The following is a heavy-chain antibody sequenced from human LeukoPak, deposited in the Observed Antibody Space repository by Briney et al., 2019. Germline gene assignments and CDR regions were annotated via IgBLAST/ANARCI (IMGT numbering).Heavy chain of an antibody. CDR1: GGSISSYY. CDR3: ARAVTDFWSGYPRSVYYMNV. Sequence: SETLSLTCTVSGGSISSYYWSWLRQPPGKGLEWIGYIYYSGSTNYNPSLKSRVTISVDTSKNQFSLKLSSVTAADTAVYYCARAVTDFWSGYPRSVYYMNVWGKGTTVTVSS. CDR2: IYYSGST. D-gene: IGHD3-3*01. J-gene: IGHJ6*03. V-gene: IGHV4-59*01.